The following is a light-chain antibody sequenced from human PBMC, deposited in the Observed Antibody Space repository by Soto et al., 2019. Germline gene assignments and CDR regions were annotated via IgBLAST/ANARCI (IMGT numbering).Light chain of an antibody. Sequence: EIVLTQSPGTLPLSPGERATLSCRASQSVSSSYLAWYQQKPGQAPRLLIYGASSRATGIPDRFSGSGSGTDFTLTISRLEPEDFAVYYCQQYGRSQTFGQGTKV. V-gene: IGKV3-20*01. CDR3: QQYGRSQT. CDR2: GAS. CDR1: QSVSSSY. J-gene: IGKJ1*01.